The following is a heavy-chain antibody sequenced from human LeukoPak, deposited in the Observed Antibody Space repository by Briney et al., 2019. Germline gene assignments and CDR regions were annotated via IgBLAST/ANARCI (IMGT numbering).Heavy chain of an antibody. D-gene: IGHD3-22*01. Sequence: PSETLSLTCAVYGGSFSGHYWSWIRQPPGKGLEWIGEINHSGSTNYNPSLKSRVTISVDTSKNQFSLKLSSVTAADTAVYYCARGPPSGYYLLPLDYWGQGTLVTVSS. V-gene: IGHV4-34*01. CDR2: INHSGST. CDR3: ARGPPSGYYLLPLDY. J-gene: IGHJ4*02. CDR1: GGSFSGHY.